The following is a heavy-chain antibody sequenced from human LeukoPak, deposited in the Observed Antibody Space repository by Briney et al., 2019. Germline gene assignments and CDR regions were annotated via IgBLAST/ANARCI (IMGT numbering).Heavy chain of an antibody. CDR2: IKQDGSEK. J-gene: IGHJ4*02. Sequence: PGGSLRLSCAASGFTFSSSWMSWVCQAPGKGLEWVANIKQDGSEKFHVDSVKGRFTISRDNSKSSLSLQMNSLRAEDTAVYYCARYGLTAALDFWGQGTLVTVSS. D-gene: IGHD2-21*02. CDR3: ARYGLTAALDF. CDR1: GFTFSSSW. V-gene: IGHV3-7*01.